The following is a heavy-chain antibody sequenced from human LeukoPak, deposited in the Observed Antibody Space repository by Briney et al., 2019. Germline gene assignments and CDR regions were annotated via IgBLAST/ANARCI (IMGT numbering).Heavy chain of an antibody. J-gene: IGHJ1*01. D-gene: IGHD6-19*01. Sequence: ASVKVSCKASGYTFTSYYMHWVRQAPGQGLEWMGIINPSGGSTSYAQKFQGRVTMTRDMSTSTVYMELSSLRSEDTAVYYCARDNSGVAVAGKEYGADAEYFQHWGQGTLVTVSS. V-gene: IGHV1-46*01. CDR3: ARDNSGVAVAGKEYGADAEYFQH. CDR2: INPSGGST. CDR1: GYTFTSYY.